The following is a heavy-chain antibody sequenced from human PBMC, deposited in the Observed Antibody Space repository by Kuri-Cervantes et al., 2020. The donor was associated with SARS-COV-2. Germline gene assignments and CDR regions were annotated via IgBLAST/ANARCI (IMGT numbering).Heavy chain of an antibody. CDR2: ISAFNGNT. CDR3: ARLDAVVYFGMDV. D-gene: IGHD5-18*01. J-gene: IGHJ6*02. V-gene: IGHV1-18*01. Sequence: ASVQVTCQSSGYSFTSFGINWVRQAPGQGLEWMGWISAFNGNTNYAQKFRDRVALTTDTSTSIAYMELRTLRSDDTAVYYCARLDAVVYFGMDVWGQGTTVTVSS. CDR1: GYSFTSFG.